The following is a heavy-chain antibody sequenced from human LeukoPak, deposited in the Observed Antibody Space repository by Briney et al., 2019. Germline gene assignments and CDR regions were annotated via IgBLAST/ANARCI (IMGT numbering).Heavy chain of an antibody. CDR3: ARPFTVAATKSDDYGDYLSGIAWGD. CDR1: GGTFSSYA. V-gene: IGHV1-69*13. Sequence: SVKVSCKASGGTFSSYAISWVRQAPGQGLEWMGGIIPIFGTANYARKFQGRVTITADESTSTAYMELSSLRSEDTAVYYCARPFTVAATKSDDYGDYLSGIAWGDWGQGALVTVSS. CDR2: IIPIFGTA. J-gene: IGHJ4*02. D-gene: IGHD4-17*01.